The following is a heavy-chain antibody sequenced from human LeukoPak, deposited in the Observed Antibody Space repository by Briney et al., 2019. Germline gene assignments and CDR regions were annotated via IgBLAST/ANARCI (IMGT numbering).Heavy chain of an antibody. CDR3: ARGPDYYDSSGYLEY. CDR1: GGSISSGGYY. J-gene: IGHJ4*02. CDR2: IYYSGST. Sequence: SETLSLTCTVSGGSISSGGYYWSWIRQHPGKGLEWIGYIYYSGSTYYNPSLKSRVTISVDTSKNQFSLKLSSVTAADTAVYYCARGPDYYDSSGYLEYWGQGTLVTVSS. D-gene: IGHD3-22*01. V-gene: IGHV4-31*03.